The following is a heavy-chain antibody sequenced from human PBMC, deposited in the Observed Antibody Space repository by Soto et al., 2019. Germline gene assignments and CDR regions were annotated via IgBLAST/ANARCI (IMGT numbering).Heavy chain of an antibody. D-gene: IGHD1-26*01. CDR1: GGSISSGDYY. Sequence: SETLSLTCTVSGGSISSGDYYWSWIRQPPGKGLEWVGYIYYSGSTYYNPSLKSRVTISVDTSKNQFSLKLSSVTAADTAVYYCARDQGLYSAELRNGAFDIWGQGTMVTVSS. J-gene: IGHJ3*02. CDR2: IYYSGST. V-gene: IGHV4-30-4*01. CDR3: ARDQGLYSAELRNGAFDI.